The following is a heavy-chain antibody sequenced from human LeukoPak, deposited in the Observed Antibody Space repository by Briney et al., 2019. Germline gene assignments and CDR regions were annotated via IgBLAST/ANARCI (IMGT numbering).Heavy chain of an antibody. CDR2: IYHSGST. Sequence: SETLSLTCAVSGGSISSSNWWSWVRQPPGKGLEWIGEIYHSGSTNYNPSLKSRVTISVDKSKNQFSLKLSSVTAADTAVYYCARAYCSSTSCSAFDYWGQGTLVTVSS. J-gene: IGHJ4*02. CDR3: ARAYCSSTSCSAFDY. CDR1: GGSISSSNW. D-gene: IGHD2-2*01. V-gene: IGHV4-4*02.